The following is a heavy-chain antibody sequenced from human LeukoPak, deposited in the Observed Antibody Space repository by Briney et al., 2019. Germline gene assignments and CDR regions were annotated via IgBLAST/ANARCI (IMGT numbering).Heavy chain of an antibody. Sequence: SETLSLTCAVYGGSFTGYYWSWIRQPPRKGREWIGEINHSGSTNYNPSLKSRVTISVDTSKNQFSLNLSSVSAADTAMYYCARVIVVIPAAMSRGYFDYWGQGTLVTVSS. CDR2: INHSGST. D-gene: IGHD2-2*01. J-gene: IGHJ4*02. CDR3: ARVIVVIPAAMSRGYFDY. CDR1: GGSFTGYY. V-gene: IGHV4-34*01.